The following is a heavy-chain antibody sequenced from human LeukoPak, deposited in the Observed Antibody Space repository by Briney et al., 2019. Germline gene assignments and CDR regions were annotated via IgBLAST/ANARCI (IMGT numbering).Heavy chain of an antibody. CDR1: GSTFSSYV. CDR3: ATDCSSTSCYAY. V-gene: IGHV3-23*01. J-gene: IGHJ4*02. D-gene: IGHD2-2*01. Sequence: GGSLRLSCAASGSTFSSYVMHWVRQAPGKGLEWVSVISGGGGSTYYADSVKGRFTISRDNSKNTLFLQMNSLRAEDTAVYYCATDCSSTSCYAYWGQGTLVTVSS. CDR2: ISGGGGST.